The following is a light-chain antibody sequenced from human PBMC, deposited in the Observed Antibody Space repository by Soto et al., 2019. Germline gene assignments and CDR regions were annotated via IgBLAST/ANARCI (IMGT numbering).Light chain of an antibody. CDR3: EQRCNRPQA. CDR2: AAS. Sequence: EIVLTHSRATLALSPCERATLSCRASQSVSIFLAWYQQKPGQAPRLLILAASNRATGIPARFSGSGSGTDFTLTIGCPQPEALAVYYIEQRCNRPQAFSSGTRVEIK. V-gene: IGKV3-11*01. J-gene: IGKJ4*02. CDR1: QSVSIF.